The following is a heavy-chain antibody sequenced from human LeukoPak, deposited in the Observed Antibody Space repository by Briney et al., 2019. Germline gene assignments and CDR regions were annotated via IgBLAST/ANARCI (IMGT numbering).Heavy chain of an antibody. J-gene: IGHJ4*02. Sequence: GSLRLSCAASGFTFSSYSMNWVRQAPGKGLEWVSSISSSSSYIYYADSVKGRFTISRDNAKNSLYLQMNSLRAEDTAVYYCARHGRQVVAATPAPTSGFDYWGQGTLVTVSS. CDR3: ARHGRQVVAATPAPTSGFDY. CDR2: ISSSSSYI. CDR1: GFTFSSYS. V-gene: IGHV3-21*01. D-gene: IGHD2-15*01.